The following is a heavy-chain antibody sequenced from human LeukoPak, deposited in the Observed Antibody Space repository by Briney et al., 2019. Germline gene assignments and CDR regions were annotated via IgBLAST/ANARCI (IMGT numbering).Heavy chain of an antibody. CDR3: AKDRGKQWPNWYFDV. Sequence: GGSLRLSCAASGFTFSTYAMSWVRQAPGKGLEWVSTISGSGGSIYYADPVKGQLTISRDNSKNTLYLQMSSLRAEDTAVYYCAKDRGKQWPNWYFDVWGRGTLVTVSS. J-gene: IGHJ2*01. CDR1: GFTFSTYA. V-gene: IGHV3-23*01. CDR2: ISGSGGSI. D-gene: IGHD6-19*01.